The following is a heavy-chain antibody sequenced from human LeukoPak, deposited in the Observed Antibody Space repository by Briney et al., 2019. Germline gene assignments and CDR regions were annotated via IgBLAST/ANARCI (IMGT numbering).Heavy chain of an antibody. V-gene: IGHV4-34*01. D-gene: IGHD4/OR15-4a*01. CDR3: ARGKVPTTPLYGMDV. Sequence: PSETLSLTCAVYGGSFSGYYWSWIRHPPGKGLEWMGEINHSGSTNYNPSLKSRVTISVDTSKNQFSLKLSSVTAADTAVYYCARGKVPTTPLYGMDVWGQGSTVTVSS. CDR2: INHSGST. J-gene: IGHJ6*01. CDR1: GGSFSGYY.